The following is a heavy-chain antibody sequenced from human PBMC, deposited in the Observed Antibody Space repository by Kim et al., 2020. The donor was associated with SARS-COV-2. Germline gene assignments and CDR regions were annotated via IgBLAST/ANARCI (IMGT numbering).Heavy chain of an antibody. CDR3: AKDGVQLEPETYYFDY. J-gene: IGHJ4*02. D-gene: IGHD1-1*01. CDR2: ISYDGSNK. CDR1: GFTFSSYG. V-gene: IGHV3-30*18. Sequence: GGSLRLSCAASGFTFSSYGMHWVRQAPGKGLEWVAVISYDGSNKYYADSVKGRFTISRDNSKNTLYLQMNSLRAEDTAVYYCAKDGVQLEPETYYFDYWGQGTLVTVSS.